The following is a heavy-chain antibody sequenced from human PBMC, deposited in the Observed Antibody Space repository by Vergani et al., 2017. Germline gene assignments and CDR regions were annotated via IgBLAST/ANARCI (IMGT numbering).Heavy chain of an antibody. CDR2: INPSGGHT. J-gene: IGHJ4*02. CDR1: VYTFSNYY. D-gene: IGHD3-9*01. CDR3: ARGDYGILTGYRY. V-gene: IGHV1-46*03. Sequence: QVQVVQSGAEVKKSGASVKVSCKTSVYTFSNYYMHWVRQAPGQGLECMGIINPSGGHTNYAQKFQGRATMTRDTSTSTVYMELSSLRSEDTAIYYCARGDYGILTGYRYWGQGTLVTVSA.